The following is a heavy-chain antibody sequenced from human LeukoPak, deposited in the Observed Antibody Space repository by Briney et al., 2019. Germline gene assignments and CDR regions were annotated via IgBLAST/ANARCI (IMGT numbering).Heavy chain of an antibody. CDR3: AKDRFGSGSPNWFGP. D-gene: IGHD3-10*01. J-gene: IGHJ5*02. CDR2: ISGSGGDI. CDR1: GFTFSRYA. Sequence: GGSLRLSCAGSGFTFSRYAMSWIRQVPGKGLEWVSAISGSGGDIFYTDSVKGRFTISRENSKNTLYLQMNGLRAGDTAVYYCAKDRFGSGSPNWFGPWGQGTLVSVSS. V-gene: IGHV3-23*01.